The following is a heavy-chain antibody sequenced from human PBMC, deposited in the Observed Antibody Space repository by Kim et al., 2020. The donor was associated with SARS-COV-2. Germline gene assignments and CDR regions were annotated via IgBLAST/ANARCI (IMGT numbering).Heavy chain of an antibody. D-gene: IGHD1-26*01. CDR1: GYTFSSYD. CDR3: ARTHSGSYTIKRFDY. V-gene: IGHV1-8*01. J-gene: IGHJ4*02. CDR2: MNPDSGNI. Sequence: ASVKVSCKASGYTFSSYDINWVRQATGQGLEWMGRMNPDSGNIDYARKFQDRVTMTRNTSISTAYMELSSLRSDDTAVYYCARTHSGSYTIKRFDYWGQGTLVTVSS.